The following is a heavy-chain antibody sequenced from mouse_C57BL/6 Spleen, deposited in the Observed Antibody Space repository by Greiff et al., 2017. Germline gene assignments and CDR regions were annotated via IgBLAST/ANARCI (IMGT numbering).Heavy chain of an antibody. J-gene: IGHJ1*03. Sequence: QVQLQQSGPELVKPGASVKISCKASGYAFSSSWMNWVKQRPGKGLEWIGRLYPGDGDTNYNGKFKGKATLTADKSSSTAYMQLSSLTSEDSAVYFCARDGYFDVWGTGTTVTVSS. CDR1: GYAFSSSW. CDR3: ARDGYFDV. V-gene: IGHV1-82*01. CDR2: LYPGDGDT.